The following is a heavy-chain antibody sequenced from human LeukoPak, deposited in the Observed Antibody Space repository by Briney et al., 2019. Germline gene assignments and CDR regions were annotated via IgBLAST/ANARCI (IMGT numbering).Heavy chain of an antibody. CDR1: GFTFSSYS. D-gene: IGHD3-10*02. CDR2: ISSNSDTI. V-gene: IGHV3-48*04. J-gene: IGHJ5*02. Sequence: GGSLRLSCAASGFTFSSYSMNWVRQAPGKGLEWVSYISSNSDTIYYADSVKGRFTISRDNAWNSLYLQMNSLTTEDTAVYYCAKDRYYDIRGRLDPWGQGPLVTVSS. CDR3: AKDRYYDIRGRLDP.